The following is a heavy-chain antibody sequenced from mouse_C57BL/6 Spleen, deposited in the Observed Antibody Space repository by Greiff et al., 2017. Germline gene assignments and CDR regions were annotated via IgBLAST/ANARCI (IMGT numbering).Heavy chain of an antibody. J-gene: IGHJ4*01. CDR3: TSPLYDYDGYYYAMDY. V-gene: IGHV1-5*01. Sequence: EVQLQQSGTVLARPGASVTMSCKTSGYTFTSYWVHWVKQRPGQGLEWIGAIYPGNSDPSYNQKFKGKAKLTAVTSASTAYMELSSRTNEDSAVNYCTSPLYDYDGYYYAMDYWGQGTSVTVSS. D-gene: IGHD2-4*01. CDR1: GYTFTSYW. CDR2: IYPGNSDP.